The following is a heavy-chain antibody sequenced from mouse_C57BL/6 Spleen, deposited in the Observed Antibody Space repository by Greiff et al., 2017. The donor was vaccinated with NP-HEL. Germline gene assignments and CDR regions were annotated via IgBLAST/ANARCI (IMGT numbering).Heavy chain of an antibody. CDR2: IYPGSGNT. CDR1: GYTFTDYY. Sequence: QVQLQQSGAELVRPGASVKLSCKASGYTFTDYYINWVKQRPGQGLEWIARIYPGSGNTYYNEKFKGKATLTAEKSSSTAYMQLSSLTSEDSAVYFCAREGEGNFDYWGQGTTLTVSS. V-gene: IGHV1-76*01. CDR3: AREGEGNFDY. J-gene: IGHJ2*01.